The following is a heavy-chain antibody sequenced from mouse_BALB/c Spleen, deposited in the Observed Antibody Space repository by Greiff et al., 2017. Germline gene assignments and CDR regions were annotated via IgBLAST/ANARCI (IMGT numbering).Heavy chain of an antibody. CDR1: GFTFSDYY. Sequence: EVQGVESGGGLVKPGGSLKLSCAASGFTFSDYYMYWVRQTPEKRLEWVATISDGGSYTYYPDSVKGRFTISRDNAKNNLYLQMSSLKSEDTAMYYCARVPEGYAMDYWGQGTSVTVSS. J-gene: IGHJ4*01. CDR3: ARVPEGYAMDY. CDR2: ISDGGSYT. V-gene: IGHV5-4*02.